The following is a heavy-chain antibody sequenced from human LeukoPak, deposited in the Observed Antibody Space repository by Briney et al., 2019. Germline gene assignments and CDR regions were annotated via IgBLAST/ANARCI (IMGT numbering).Heavy chain of an antibody. J-gene: IGHJ5*02. CDR2: IYYSGST. Sequence: SETLSLTCTVSDGSISSYYWSWIRQPPGKGLEWIGYIYYSGSTNYNPSLKSRVTISVDTSKNQFSLKLSSVTAADTAVYYCASGTVQLEAGGWFDPWGQGTLVTVSS. V-gene: IGHV4-59*01. CDR3: ASGTVQLEAGGWFDP. D-gene: IGHD1-1*01. CDR1: DGSISSYY.